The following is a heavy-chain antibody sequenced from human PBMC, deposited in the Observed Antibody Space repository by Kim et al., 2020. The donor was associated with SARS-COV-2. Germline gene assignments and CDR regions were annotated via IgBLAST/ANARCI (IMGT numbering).Heavy chain of an antibody. J-gene: IGHJ5*02. D-gene: IGHD2-2*01. CDR1: GGTFISYA. Sequence: SVKVSCKASGGTFISYAISWVRQAPGQGLEWMGGIIPIFGTANYAQKFQGRVTITADESTSIAYMELSSLRSEDTAVYYCAFRDVTLNCSSPSCYAGLFGWFDPWGQGTLVTVSS. CDR2: IIPIFGTA. V-gene: IGHV1-69*13. CDR3: AFRDVTLNCSSPSCYAGLFGWFDP.